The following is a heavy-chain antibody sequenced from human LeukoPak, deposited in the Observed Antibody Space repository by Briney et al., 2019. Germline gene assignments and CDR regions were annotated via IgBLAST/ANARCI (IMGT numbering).Heavy chain of an antibody. CDR1: GDNFDIYW. Sequence: GESLKISCNVSGDNFDIYWIAWVRQMPGKGLEWMGIIYPGDSDAQYSPSFQGQVTFSADKSISTAYLQWSSLKASDTAMYYCARFSGSGWSIYYFDYWGQGTLVTVSS. J-gene: IGHJ4*02. D-gene: IGHD6-19*01. CDR3: ARFSGSGWSIYYFDY. CDR2: IYPGDSDA. V-gene: IGHV5-51*01.